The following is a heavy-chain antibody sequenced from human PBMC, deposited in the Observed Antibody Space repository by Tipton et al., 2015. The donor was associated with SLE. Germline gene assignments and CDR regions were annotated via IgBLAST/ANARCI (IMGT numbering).Heavy chain of an antibody. D-gene: IGHD4-17*01. CDR1: GDSISSTSYY. CDR2: VYYTGRT. CDR3: ARDFEGYGEYDY. J-gene: IGHJ4*02. Sequence: TLSLTCIVSGDSISSTSYYWGWIRQPPGKGLEWVGTVYYTGRTKYNPSLKSRVTISLDTSKNQFSLSLNSVTAADTAVYYCARDFEGYGEYDYWGQGTLVTVSS. V-gene: IGHV4-39*07.